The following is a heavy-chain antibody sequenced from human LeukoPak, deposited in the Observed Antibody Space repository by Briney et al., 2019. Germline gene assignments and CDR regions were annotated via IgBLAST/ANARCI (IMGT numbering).Heavy chain of an antibody. J-gene: IGHJ3*02. D-gene: IGHD3-9*01. V-gene: IGHV1-2*02. CDR3: ARDREGYYDILTGYYGVGAFDI. CDR1: GYTFTGYY. CDR2: INPNSGGT. Sequence: AAVKVSCKASGYTFTGYYMHWVRQAPGQGLEWMGWINPNSGGTNYAQKFQGRVTMTRDTSISTAYMELSRLRSDDTAVYYCARDREGYYDILTGYYGVGAFDIWGQGTMVTVSS.